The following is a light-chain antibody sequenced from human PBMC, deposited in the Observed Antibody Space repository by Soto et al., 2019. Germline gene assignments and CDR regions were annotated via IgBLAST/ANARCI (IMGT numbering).Light chain of an antibody. V-gene: IGKV3-11*01. CDR1: QSVSSY. CDR2: DAS. Sequence: EVVLKQSTFTRSLSPGERATLSCRASQSVSSYLAWYQQKPGQAPRLLIYDASNRATGIPARFSGSGSGTDFTLTISSLEPEDFAVYYCQQGGNWPLTFGQGTRLEIK. J-gene: IGKJ5*01. CDR3: QQGGNWPLT.